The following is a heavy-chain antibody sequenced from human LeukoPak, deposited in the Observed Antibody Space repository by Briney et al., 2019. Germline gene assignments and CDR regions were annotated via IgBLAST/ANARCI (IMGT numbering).Heavy chain of an antibody. CDR2: LSGSGGTT. CDR1: GFTFRSYA. Sequence: GGSLRPSCAVSGFTFRSYAMSWVRQAPGKGLEWVSVLSGSGGTTYYADSVKGRFTISRDNSKNTLYLQMNSLRAEDTAVYYCAKLSDLVGARFDYWGQGTLVTVSS. V-gene: IGHV3-23*01. D-gene: IGHD1-26*01. CDR3: AKLSDLVGARFDY. J-gene: IGHJ4*02.